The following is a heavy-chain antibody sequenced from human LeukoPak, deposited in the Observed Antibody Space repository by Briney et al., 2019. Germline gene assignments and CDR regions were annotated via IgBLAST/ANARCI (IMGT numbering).Heavy chain of an antibody. J-gene: IGHJ4*02. CDR2: IYYSGST. Sequence: SEALSLTCTVSGGSISSGDYYWSWIRQPPGKGLEWIGYIYYSGSTYYNPSLKSRVTISVDTSKNQFSLKLSSVTAADTAVYYCARTGRFLEWFGPLEGFDYRGQGTLVTVSS. D-gene: IGHD3-3*01. CDR3: ARTGRFLEWFGPLEGFDY. CDR1: GGSISSGDYY. V-gene: IGHV4-30-4*08.